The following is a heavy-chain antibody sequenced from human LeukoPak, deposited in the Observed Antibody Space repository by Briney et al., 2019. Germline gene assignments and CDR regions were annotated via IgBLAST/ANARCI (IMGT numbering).Heavy chain of an antibody. J-gene: IGHJ4*02. V-gene: IGHV3-43*02. CDR3: AKESGKFDY. CDR1: GLPIADFA. CDR2: ISGDGVST. Sequence: GGSLRLSCVASGLPIADFAMHWVRQAPGRGLEWVSLISGDGVSTFYADSVKGRFSISRDNSKNSLYLEMNSLRTEDAAMYYCAKESGKFDYWGQGTLVAVSS.